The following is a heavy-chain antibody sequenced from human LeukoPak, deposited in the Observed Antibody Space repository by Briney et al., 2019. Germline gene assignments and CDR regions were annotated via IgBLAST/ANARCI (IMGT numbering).Heavy chain of an antibody. V-gene: IGHV3-7*03. CDR2: IKEDGSEK. CDR3: ASGRQLGY. J-gene: IGHJ4*02. D-gene: IGHD6-13*01. CDR1: GFTFSSNW. Sequence: GGSLRLSCAASGFTFSSNWMSWVRQAPGKGLEWVANIKEDGSEKYYVDSVKGRFTISRDNAKNSLYLQMNSLRAEDTAVYYCASGRQLGYWGQGTLVTVSS.